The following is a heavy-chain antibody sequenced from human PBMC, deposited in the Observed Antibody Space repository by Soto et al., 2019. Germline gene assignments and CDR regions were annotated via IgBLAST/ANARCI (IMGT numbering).Heavy chain of an antibody. D-gene: IGHD6-13*01. CDR1: GGTFSSYT. CDR2: IIPILGIA. CDR3: ARDGAAAGTHYGMAV. V-gene: IGHV1-69*08. J-gene: IGHJ6*02. Sequence: QAQLVQSGAEVKKPGSSVKVSCKASGGTFSSYTISWVRQAPGQGLEWMGRIIPILGIANYAQKFQGRVTITADKSTSTAYMELSSLRSEDTAVYYCARDGAAAGTHYGMAVWGQGTTVTVSS.